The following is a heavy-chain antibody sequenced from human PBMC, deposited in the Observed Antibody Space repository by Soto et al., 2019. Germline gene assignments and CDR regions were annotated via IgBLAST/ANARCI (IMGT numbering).Heavy chain of an antibody. V-gene: IGHV3-30-3*01. CDR1: GFTFSSYA. CDR3: ARAAYYYVSSVYHRLYSFDY. CDR2: ISYDGSNK. D-gene: IGHD3-22*01. J-gene: IGHJ4*02. Sequence: GGSLRPSCAASGFTFSSYAMHWVRQAPGKGLEWVAVISYDGSNKYYADSVKGRFTISRDNSKNTLYPQMNSLRAEDTAVYYCARAAYYYVSSVYHRLYSFDYWGQGTLVTVFS.